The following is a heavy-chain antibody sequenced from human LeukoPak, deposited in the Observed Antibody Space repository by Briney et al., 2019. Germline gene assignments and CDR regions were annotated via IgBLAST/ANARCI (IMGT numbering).Heavy chain of an antibody. Sequence: PSEALSLTCTVPGGSISSYYWSWIRPTPGEGLEWIGRIYYSGSTYYNPSLKSRVTISVDTSKNQFSLKLSSVTAADTAVYYCASLITMVRGVTGPEYYFDYWGQGTLVTVSS. D-gene: IGHD3-10*01. V-gene: IGHV4-59*05. CDR1: GGSISSYY. J-gene: IGHJ4*02. CDR3: ASLITMVRGVTGPEYYFDY. CDR2: IYYSGST.